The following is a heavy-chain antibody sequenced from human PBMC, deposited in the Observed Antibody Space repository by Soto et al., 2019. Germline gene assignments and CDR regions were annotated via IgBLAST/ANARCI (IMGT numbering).Heavy chain of an antibody. D-gene: IGHD6-19*01. CDR1: GGSITRNNHY. CDR2: FLYSGST. V-gene: IGHV4-39*01. CDR3: ARLGSSGWHQGSYFDY. J-gene: IGHJ4*02. Sequence: QLQLQESGPGLVRPSETLSLTCIVSGGSITRNNHYWGWIRQSPGKGLEWIGSFLYSGSTNYNPSLKSRVTLSVETSKNQFSLKMSSVTAADTALYYCARLGSSGWHQGSYFDYWGQGTLVTVSS.